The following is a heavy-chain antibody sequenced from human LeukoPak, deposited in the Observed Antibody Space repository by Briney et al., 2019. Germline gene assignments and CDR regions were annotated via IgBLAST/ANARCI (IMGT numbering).Heavy chain of an antibody. V-gene: IGHV3-23*01. CDR3: AKARYCSGGSRYSSYYFDY. CDR1: GFTFSSYA. Sequence: GSLRLSCAASGFTFSSYAMSWVRQAPGKGLEWVSAVSGSGGSTYYADSVKGRFTISRDNSKNTLYLQMNSLRAEDTAVYYCAKARYCSGGSRYSSYYFDYWGQGTLVTVSS. J-gene: IGHJ4*02. CDR2: VSGSGGST. D-gene: IGHD2-15*01.